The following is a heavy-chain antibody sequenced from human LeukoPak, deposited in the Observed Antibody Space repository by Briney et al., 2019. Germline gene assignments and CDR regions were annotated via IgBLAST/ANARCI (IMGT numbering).Heavy chain of an antibody. J-gene: IGHJ3*02. Sequence: SETLSLTCTVSGGSISSSSYYWGWIRQPPGKGLEWIGSIYYSGSTYYNPSLKSRVTISVDTSKNQFALQLNSVTPEDTAVYYCARGVQPLHESDAFDIWGQGTMVTVSS. D-gene: IGHD2-2*01. V-gene: IGHV4-39*01. CDR3: ARGVQPLHESDAFDI. CDR2: IYYSGST. CDR1: GGSISSSSYY.